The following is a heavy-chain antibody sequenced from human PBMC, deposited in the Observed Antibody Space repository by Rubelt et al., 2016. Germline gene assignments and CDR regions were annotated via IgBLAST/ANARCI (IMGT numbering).Heavy chain of an antibody. V-gene: IGHV5-10-1*01. D-gene: IGHD3-22*01. CDR1: GYSFTSYW. CDR3: AKKRGTMIVVGADASDI. Sequence: EVQLVQSGAEVKKPGESLRISCKGSGYSFTSYWISWVRQMPGKGLEWMGRIEPSDSYTNYSPSFQGHVTISADKSISTDYLQWRSLKASDTAMDYGAKKRGTMIVVGADASDIWGQGTMVTVSS. J-gene: IGHJ3*02. CDR2: IEPSDSYT.